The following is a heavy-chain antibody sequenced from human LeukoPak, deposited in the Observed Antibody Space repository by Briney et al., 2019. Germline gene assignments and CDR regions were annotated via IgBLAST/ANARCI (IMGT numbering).Heavy chain of an antibody. J-gene: IGHJ4*02. Sequence: SETLSLTCTVSGGSINSGGYYWSWIRQPPGKVLEWIGYIYHSGSTYYNPSLKSRVTISVDRSKNQFSLKLSSVTAADTAVYYCARALAVAVDYWGQGTLVTVSS. CDR2: IYHSGST. CDR3: ARALAVAVDY. V-gene: IGHV4-30-2*01. D-gene: IGHD6-19*01. CDR1: GGSINSGGYY.